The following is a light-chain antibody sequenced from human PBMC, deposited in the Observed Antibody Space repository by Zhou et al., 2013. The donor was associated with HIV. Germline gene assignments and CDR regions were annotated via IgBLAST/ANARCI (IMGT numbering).Light chain of an antibody. Sequence: EIVLTQSPATLSLSPGERATLSCRASQSVSSYLAWYQQKPGQAPRLLIYDASNRATGIPARFSGSGSGTDFTLSISSMQSEDFAAYYCQQYNNWPPSFGPGTKVDIK. CDR3: QQYNNWPPS. V-gene: IGKV3-11*01. CDR2: DAS. J-gene: IGKJ3*01. CDR1: QSVSSY.